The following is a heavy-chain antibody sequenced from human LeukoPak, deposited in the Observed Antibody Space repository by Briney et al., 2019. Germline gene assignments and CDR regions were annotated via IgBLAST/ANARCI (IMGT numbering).Heavy chain of an antibody. V-gene: IGHV4-4*07. J-gene: IGHJ4*02. CDR1: GGSISSYY. CDR3: ASQAATGNYFDQ. CDR2: IYTSGST. D-gene: IGHD6-13*01. Sequence: SETLSLTCNVSGGSISSYYWSWIRQPAGKGLEWIGRIYTSGSTNYNPSLKSRVTMSVDTSKNQFSLNLSSMTATDTAVYYCASQAATGNYFDQWGQGTLVTVSS.